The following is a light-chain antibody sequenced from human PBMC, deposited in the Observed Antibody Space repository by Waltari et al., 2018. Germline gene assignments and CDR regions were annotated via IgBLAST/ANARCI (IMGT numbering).Light chain of an antibody. CDR3: SSYTSTWV. J-gene: IGLJ3*02. CDR2: DVS. V-gene: IGLV2-14*03. Sequence: WYQHHPGTAPQVMIYDVSKGPSGVAMRFSCSKSGNTASLTISGLQAEDEADYYCSSYTSTWVFGGGTKLTVL.